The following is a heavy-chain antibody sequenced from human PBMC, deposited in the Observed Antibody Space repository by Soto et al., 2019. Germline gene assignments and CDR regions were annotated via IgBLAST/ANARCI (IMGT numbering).Heavy chain of an antibody. CDR2: IRSKANSYAT. D-gene: IGHD5-18*01. J-gene: IGHJ6*02. CDR1: GFTFSGSA. V-gene: IGHV3-73*02. CDR3: TSDTARVYYGMDV. Sequence: EVQLVESGGGLVQPGGSLKLSCAASGFTFSGSAMHWVRQASGKGLEWVGRIRSKANSYATAYAASVKGRFTISRDDSKNTAYLQMNSLKTEDTDVYYCTSDTARVYYGMDVWGPGTTVTVSS.